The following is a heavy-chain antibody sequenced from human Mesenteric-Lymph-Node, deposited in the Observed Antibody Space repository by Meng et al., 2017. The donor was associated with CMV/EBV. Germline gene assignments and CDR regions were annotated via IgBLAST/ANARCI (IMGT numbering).Heavy chain of an antibody. Sequence: GGSLRLSCAASGFTFNTYEMNWVRQAPGKGLEWVSYISGSDHTIFYADSVKGRFTISRDNSKNTLYLEMSSLRVEDTALYYCVRDDNWGFDYWGQGTLVTVSS. CDR1: GFTFNTYE. CDR3: VRDDNWGFDY. V-gene: IGHV3-48*03. D-gene: IGHD7-27*01. CDR2: ISGSDHTI. J-gene: IGHJ4*02.